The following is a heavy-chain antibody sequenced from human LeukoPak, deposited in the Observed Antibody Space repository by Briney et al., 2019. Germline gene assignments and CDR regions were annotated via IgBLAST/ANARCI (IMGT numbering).Heavy chain of an antibody. CDR1: GFTFSSYW. V-gene: IGHV3-74*01. Sequence: GGSLRLSCAASGFTFSSYWMHWVRQAPGKGLVWVSRINTDGSSTSYADSVKGRFTISRDNAKNTLYLQMNSLRAEDTAVYYCARWGSYYYYYMDVWGKGTTVTVSS. D-gene: IGHD2-15*01. CDR2: INTDGSST. J-gene: IGHJ6*03. CDR3: ARWGSYYYYYMDV.